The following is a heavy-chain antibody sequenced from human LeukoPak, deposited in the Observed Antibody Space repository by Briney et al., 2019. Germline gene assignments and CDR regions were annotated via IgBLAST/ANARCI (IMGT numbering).Heavy chain of an antibody. V-gene: IGHV3-21*01. Sequence: GGSLRLSCAASGFTFSDYYMGWVRQAPGKGLEWVSSISSSSSYIYYADSVKGRFTISRDNAKNSLYLQMNSLRAEDTAVYYCARDVSYYYGSGSYSPFDYWGQGTLVTVSS. J-gene: IGHJ4*02. CDR1: GFTFSDYY. D-gene: IGHD3-10*01. CDR3: ARDVSYYYGSGSYSPFDY. CDR2: ISSSSSYI.